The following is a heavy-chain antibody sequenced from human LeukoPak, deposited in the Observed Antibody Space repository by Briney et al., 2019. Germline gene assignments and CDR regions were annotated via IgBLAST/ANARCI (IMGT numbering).Heavy chain of an antibody. D-gene: IGHD5-18*01. Sequence: ASVKVSCKASGYTFTGHYMHWVRQAPGQGLEWMGWINPKNAGTNFAQRFQGRVTMTRDTSISTVYMELSSLRSEDTAVYYCARDNGGTAMAYYSYYYMDVWGKGTTVTISS. CDR2: INPKNAGT. V-gene: IGHV1-2*02. CDR1: GYTFTGHY. J-gene: IGHJ6*03. CDR3: ARDNGGTAMAYYSYYYMDV.